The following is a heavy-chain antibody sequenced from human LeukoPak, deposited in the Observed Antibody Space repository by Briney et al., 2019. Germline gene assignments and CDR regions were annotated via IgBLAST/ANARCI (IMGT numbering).Heavy chain of an antibody. CDR3: ARDFIAVAGTGDAFDI. CDR1: GGSISSFY. V-gene: IGHV4-59*12. Sequence: SSETLSLTCTVSGGSISSFYWSWIRQPPGKGLEWLGSIYHSGGTYYNPSLKSRVTISVDTSKNQFSLKLSSVTAADTAVYYCARDFIAVAGTGDAFDIWGQGTMVTVSS. CDR2: IYHSGGT. D-gene: IGHD6-19*01. J-gene: IGHJ3*02.